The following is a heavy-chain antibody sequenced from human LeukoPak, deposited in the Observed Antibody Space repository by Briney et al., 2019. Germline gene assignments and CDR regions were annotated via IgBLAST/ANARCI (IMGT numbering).Heavy chain of an antibody. V-gene: IGHV3-23*01. CDR3: AKGGAMADKYYQE. CDR2: TTDSGSRT. D-gene: IGHD6-19*01. J-gene: IGHJ1*01. CDR1: GFTFSSYA. Sequence: GGSLRLSCAASGFTFSSYAMRWVRQAPGKGLEWVSSTTDSGSRTYYPDSVKGRFTISRDNSKNMLYLQMNSLRAEDTAVYYCAKGGAMADKYYQEWGQGTLVTVSS.